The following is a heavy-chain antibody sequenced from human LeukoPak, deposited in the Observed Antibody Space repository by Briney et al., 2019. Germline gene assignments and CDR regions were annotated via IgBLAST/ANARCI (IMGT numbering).Heavy chain of an antibody. Sequence: HPGGSLRLSFVASGISFKNYAMHWVRQAPGKGLEWVAMISYDGSDRKYVDSVKGRFTISRDNSRNTVHLQMSSLKTEDTAMYYCASPGATDWTDFDYWGQGSLVTVSS. CDR1: GISFKNYA. CDR2: ISYDGSDR. D-gene: IGHD3-9*01. J-gene: IGHJ4*02. V-gene: IGHV3-30*03. CDR3: ASPGATDWTDFDY.